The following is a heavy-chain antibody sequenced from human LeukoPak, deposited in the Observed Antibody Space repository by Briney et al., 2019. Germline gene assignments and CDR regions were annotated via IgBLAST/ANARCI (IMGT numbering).Heavy chain of an antibody. CDR1: GGSISYYY. CDR3: ARGSGGGYDFWSGYYTIDAFDI. D-gene: IGHD3-3*01. CDR2: IYYSGST. J-gene: IGHJ3*02. Sequence: SETLSLTCTVSGGSISYYYWSWIRQPPGKGLEWIGYIYYSGSTNYNPSLKSRVTISVDTSKNQFSLKLSSVTAADTAVHYCARGSGGGYDFWSGYYTIDAFDIWGQGTMVTVSS. V-gene: IGHV4-59*01.